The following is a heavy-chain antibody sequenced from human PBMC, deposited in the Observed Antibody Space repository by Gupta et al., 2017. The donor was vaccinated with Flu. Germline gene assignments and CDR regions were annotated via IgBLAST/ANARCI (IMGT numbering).Heavy chain of an antibody. CDR3: ARNRGWEQFDY. V-gene: IGHV3-7*01. D-gene: IGHD5-24*01. CDR2: INQDGSTK. Sequence: EVQLVESGGGLVQPGGSLRLSCAASGFTFSDSWMNWVRQAPGKGLEWVANINQDGSTKNYVDSLKSRFTVSRDNAKNSLYLQMDSLRAEDTAVYFCARNRGWEQFDYWGQGTLVTVSS. CDR1: GFTFSDSW. J-gene: IGHJ4*02.